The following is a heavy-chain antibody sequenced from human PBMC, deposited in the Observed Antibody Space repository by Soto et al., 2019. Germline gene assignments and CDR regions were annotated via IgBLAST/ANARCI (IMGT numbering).Heavy chain of an antibody. CDR2: IYYSGST. J-gene: IGHJ6*03. V-gene: IGHV4-59*01. CDR1: GGSISSYY. Sequence: SETLSLTCTVSGGSISSYYWSWIRQPPGKGLEWIGYIYYSGSTNYNPSLKSRVTISVDTSKNQFSLKLSSVTAADTAVYYCARGGRIAAAGRGHYYYYYMDVWGKGTTVTVSS. D-gene: IGHD6-13*01. CDR3: ARGGRIAAAGRGHYYYYYMDV.